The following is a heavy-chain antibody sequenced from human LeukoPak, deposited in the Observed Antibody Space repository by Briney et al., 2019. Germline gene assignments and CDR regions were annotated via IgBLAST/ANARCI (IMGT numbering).Heavy chain of an antibody. D-gene: IGHD2-15*01. V-gene: IGHV4-4*07. Sequence: SETLSLTCTVSGGSISSYYWSWIRQPAGKGLEWIGRIYTSGSTNYNPSLKSRVTMSVDTSKNQFSLKLSSVTAADTAVYYCRSYCSGGSCYLNTDYWGQGTLVTVSS. CDR3: RSYCSGGSCYLNTDY. J-gene: IGHJ4*02. CDR1: GGSISSYY. CDR2: IYTSGST.